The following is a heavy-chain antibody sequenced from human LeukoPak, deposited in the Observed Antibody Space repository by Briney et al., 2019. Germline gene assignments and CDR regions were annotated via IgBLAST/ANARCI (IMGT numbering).Heavy chain of an antibody. V-gene: IGHV1-2*02. CDR2: INPNSGGT. J-gene: IGHJ4*02. CDR1: RYTFTGYY. D-gene: IGHD3-22*01. CDR3: ASISHYDSSGYYYPAY. Sequence: WASVKVSCLASRYTFTGYYMHGVRQAPGQGLEWMGWINPNSGGTNYAQKFQGRVTMTRDTSISTAYMELSRLRSDDTAVYYCASISHYDSSGYYYPAYWGQGTLVTVSS.